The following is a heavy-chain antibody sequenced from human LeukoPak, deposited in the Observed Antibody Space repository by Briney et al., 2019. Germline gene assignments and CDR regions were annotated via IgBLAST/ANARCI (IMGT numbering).Heavy chain of an antibody. CDR2: ISSTSSTI. Sequence: GGSLRLSCAASGFTFRTYSMNWVRQAPGKGLEWVSYISSTSSTIYYADSVKGRFTISRDNAKNSLYLQMNTLRDEDTAVYYCARDLSGVRATFFDYWGQGTLVAVSS. J-gene: IGHJ4*02. CDR1: GFTFRTYS. CDR3: ARDLSGVRATFFDY. V-gene: IGHV3-48*02. D-gene: IGHD1-26*01.